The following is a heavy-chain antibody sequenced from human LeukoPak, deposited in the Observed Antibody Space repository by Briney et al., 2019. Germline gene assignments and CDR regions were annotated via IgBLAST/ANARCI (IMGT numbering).Heavy chain of an antibody. CDR2: ISSSSSTI. Sequence: GGSLRLSCAASGFTFSSYSMNWVRQAPGKGPEWVSYISSSSSTIYYADSVKGRFTISRDNAKNSLYLQMNSLRAEDTAVYYCAREPHPTYYDFWSGYYTGPPRDYYMDVWGKGTTVTVS. CDR3: AREPHPTYYDFWSGYYTGPPRDYYMDV. CDR1: GFTFSSYS. D-gene: IGHD3-3*01. V-gene: IGHV3-48*01. J-gene: IGHJ6*03.